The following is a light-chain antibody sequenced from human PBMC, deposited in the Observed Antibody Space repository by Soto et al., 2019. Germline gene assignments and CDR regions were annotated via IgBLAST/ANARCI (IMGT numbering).Light chain of an antibody. J-gene: IGKJ1*01. CDR3: QQYGSYSRT. V-gene: IGKV1-5*03. Sequence: DIQMTQSPSTLSAFVGDRVTITCRASQSITNSLAWYQQKPGKAPKLLIYLASILESGVPARFSGSGSATDFTLSISSLQPDDFATYDCQQYGSYSRTFGQGTKVESK. CDR2: LAS. CDR1: QSITNS.